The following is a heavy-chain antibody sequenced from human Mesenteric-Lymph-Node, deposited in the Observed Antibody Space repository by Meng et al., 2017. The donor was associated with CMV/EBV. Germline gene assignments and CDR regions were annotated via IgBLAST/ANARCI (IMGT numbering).Heavy chain of an antibody. J-gene: IGHJ3*01. CDR1: GFIFSNVW. V-gene: IGHV3-15*01. Sequence: GGSLRLSCAASGFIFSNVWMTWVRQSPGKGLEWVGRIKRKTEGETTEYAAPVKGRFTILREDSKNTLFLQMNSLKTEDTAIYYCATGDCGGGSCHAFDFWGQGTLVTVSS. CDR3: ATGDCGGGSCHAFDF. CDR2: IKRKTEGETT. D-gene: IGHD2-15*01.